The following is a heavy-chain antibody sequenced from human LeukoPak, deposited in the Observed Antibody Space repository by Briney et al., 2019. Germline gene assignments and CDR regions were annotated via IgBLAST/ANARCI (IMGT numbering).Heavy chain of an antibody. CDR2: LSSSGSTI. J-gene: IGHJ6*04. V-gene: IGHV3-48*03. Sequence: GGSLRFSCAASRFTFSSYEMNWVRQAPGKGLKWGLYLSSSGSTIYYADSVKGRFTTSRDNAKNSLYLLMMSMRAADKAVYYCSRALVVPAPRYYYGMDVWGKGTTVTVSS. CDR1: RFTFSSYE. CDR3: SRALVVPAPRYYYGMDV. D-gene: IGHD2-2*01.